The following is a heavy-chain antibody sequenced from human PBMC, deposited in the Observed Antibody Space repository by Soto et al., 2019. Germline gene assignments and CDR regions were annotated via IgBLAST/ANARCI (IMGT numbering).Heavy chain of an antibody. CDR3: ARSDWNYGYYYVMDV. Sequence: QVQLVQSGAEVKKPGASVKVSCKASGYTFTSYDINWVRQATGQGLEWMGWMNPNSGNTGYAQKFQGRVTMTRNTYISTAYMELSSLRYEDTAVYYCARSDWNYGYYYVMDVWEPGTTVTVCS. CDR1: GYTFTSYD. J-gene: IGHJ6*01. V-gene: IGHV1-8*01. D-gene: IGHD1-7*01. CDR2: MNPNSGNT.